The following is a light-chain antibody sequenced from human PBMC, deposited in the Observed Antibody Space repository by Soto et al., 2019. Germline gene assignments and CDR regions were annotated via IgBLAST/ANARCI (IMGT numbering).Light chain of an antibody. CDR3: SSYAGTNNFV. V-gene: IGLV2-8*01. J-gene: IGLJ1*01. Sequence: QSVLTQPPSASGSPGQSVTISCTGTSSDVGAYNYVSWYQQHPGKAPKLMISVVSQRPSGVPDRFSGSKSGNAASLTVSGLQAEDEADYYCSSYAGTNNFVFGTGTKVTVL. CDR1: SSDVGAYNY. CDR2: VVS.